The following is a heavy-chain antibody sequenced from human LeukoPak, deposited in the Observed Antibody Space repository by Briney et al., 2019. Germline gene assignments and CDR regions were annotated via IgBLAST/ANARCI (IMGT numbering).Heavy chain of an antibody. V-gene: IGHV1-69*13. CDR1: GGTFSSYA. CDR2: IIPIFGTA. Sequence: SVKVSCKASGGTFSSYAISWVRQAPGQGLEWMGGIIPIFGTANYAQKFQGRVTITATESTSTAYMELSSLRSEDTAVYYCARVTIFGVVIGCFDYWGQGTLVTVSS. CDR3: ARVTIFGVVIGCFDY. J-gene: IGHJ4*02. D-gene: IGHD3-3*01.